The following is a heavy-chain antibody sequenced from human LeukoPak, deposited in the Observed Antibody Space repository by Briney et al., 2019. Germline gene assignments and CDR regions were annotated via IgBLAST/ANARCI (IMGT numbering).Heavy chain of an antibody. CDR1: GGSISSSNW. D-gene: IGHD3-3*01. CDR3: ARTGYYDFWSGYSTGAFDI. Sequence: SGTLSLTCAVSGGSISSSNWWSWVRQPPGKGLEWIGEIYHSGSTNYNPPLKSRVTISVDKSKNQFSLKLSSVTAADTAVYYCARTGYYDFWSGYSTGAFDIWGQGTMVTVSS. J-gene: IGHJ3*02. V-gene: IGHV4-4*02. CDR2: IYHSGST.